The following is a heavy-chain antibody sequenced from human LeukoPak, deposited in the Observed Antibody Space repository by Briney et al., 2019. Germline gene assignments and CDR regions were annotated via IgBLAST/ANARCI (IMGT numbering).Heavy chain of an antibody. CDR3: ARGAPGY. CDR1: GGSFSDYS. J-gene: IGHJ4*02. CDR2: INHSGST. V-gene: IGHV4-34*01. Sequence: PAETLSLTCAVYGGSFSDYSWTWIRQSPGKGLEWIGQINHSGSTSYNPSLKSRVTILIDTSKKQFSLKLSSVTAADTAIYYCARGAPGYWGQGTLVTVSS.